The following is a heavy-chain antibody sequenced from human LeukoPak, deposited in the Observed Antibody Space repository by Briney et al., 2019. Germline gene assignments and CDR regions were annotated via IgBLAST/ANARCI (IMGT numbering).Heavy chain of an antibody. D-gene: IGHD6-6*01. V-gene: IGHV5-51*01. J-gene: IGHJ3*02. CDR2: IYPGDSDT. CDR1: GYSFTSYW. Sequence: GESLQISCKGSGYSFTSYWIGWVRQLPGKGLEWMGIIYPGDSDTRYSPSFQGQVTISADKSISTAYLQWSSLRASDTAMYYCARLSGQLGYDAFDIWGQGTMVTVSS. CDR3: ARLSGQLGYDAFDI.